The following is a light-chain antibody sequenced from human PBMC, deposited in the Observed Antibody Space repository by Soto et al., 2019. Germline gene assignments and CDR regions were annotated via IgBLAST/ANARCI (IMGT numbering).Light chain of an antibody. V-gene: IGKV3-15*01. CDR2: GAS. Sequence: EIVMTQSPATLSVSPGERATLSCRASQSVSSNLAWYQQKPGQAPRLLIYGASTRSTGIPARFSGSGSGTEFTHIMSSLQSEEFAVYYCQQYNNWPPWTFDQGTKVEIK. CDR3: QQYNNWPPWT. J-gene: IGKJ1*01. CDR1: QSVSSN.